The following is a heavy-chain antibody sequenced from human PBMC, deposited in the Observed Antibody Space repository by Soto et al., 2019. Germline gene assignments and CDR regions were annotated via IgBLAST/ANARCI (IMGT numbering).Heavy chain of an antibody. CDR3: ARDPRGIAAAGTPDY. V-gene: IGHV3-74*01. CDR1: GVTFSSSW. D-gene: IGHD6-13*01. Sequence: PGGSLGLSCASSGVTFSSSWVHGSRKAQGKGLVWVSSFNSDGSSTSNADSVKGRFSISTDHTKNSLYPQMNSLRAEDPSAYYCARDPRGIAAAGTPDYWGQRTLVTVSS. J-gene: IGHJ4*02. CDR2: FNSDGSST.